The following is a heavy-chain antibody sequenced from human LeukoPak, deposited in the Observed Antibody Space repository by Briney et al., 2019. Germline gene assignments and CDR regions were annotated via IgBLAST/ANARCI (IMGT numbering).Heavy chain of an antibody. CDR1: GDSISSYY. D-gene: IGHD5-18*01. Sequence: PSETLSLTCTVSGDSISSYYWSWIRQPAGKGLEWIGRIYTSGSTNYNPSLKSRVTMSVDTSKNQFSLKLSSVTAADTAVYYCARERNSYGYVLVGLAGEAFDIWGQGTMVTVSS. CDR2: IYTSGST. CDR3: ARERNSYGYVLVGLAGEAFDI. J-gene: IGHJ3*02. V-gene: IGHV4-4*07.